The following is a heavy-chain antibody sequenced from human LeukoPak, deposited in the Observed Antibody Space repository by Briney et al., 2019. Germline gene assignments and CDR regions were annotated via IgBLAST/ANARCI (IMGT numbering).Heavy chain of an antibody. Sequence: PSETLSLTCTVSGGSINSYYWTWIRQPPGKGLEWIGYIYHSGSTKYNPSLKSRVTISLDTSKNQFSLKLSSVTAADTAVYYCARHPTHYDATGYPSYFFDYWGQGTLVTVSS. V-gene: IGHV4-59*08. D-gene: IGHD3-22*01. J-gene: IGHJ4*02. CDR3: ARHPTHYDATGYPSYFFDY. CDR1: GGSINSYY. CDR2: IYHSGST.